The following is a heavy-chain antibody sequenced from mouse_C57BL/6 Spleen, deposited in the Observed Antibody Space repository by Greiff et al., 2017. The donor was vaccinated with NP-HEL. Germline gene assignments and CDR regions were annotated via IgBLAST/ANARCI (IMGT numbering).Heavy chain of an antibody. J-gene: IGHJ2*01. D-gene: IGHD1-1*01. Sequence: QVQLQQSGAELVRPGTSVKVSCKASGYAFTNYLIEWVKQRPGQGLEWIGVINPGSGGTNYNEKFKGKATLTADKSSSTAYMQLSSLTSEESAVYFCARGSFITTVVATPPFDYWGQGTTLTVSS. CDR1: GYAFTNYL. V-gene: IGHV1-54*01. CDR3: ARGSFITTVVATPPFDY. CDR2: INPGSGGT.